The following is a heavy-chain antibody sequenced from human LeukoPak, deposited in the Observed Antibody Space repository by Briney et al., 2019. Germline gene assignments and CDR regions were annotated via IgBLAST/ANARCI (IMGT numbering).Heavy chain of an antibody. CDR1: GFTFSSYA. CDR2: IYSGGST. Sequence: GGSLRLFCAASGFTFSSYAMSWVRQAPGKGLEWVSVIYSGGSTCYADSVKGRFTISRDTSKNTLYLQMNSLRAEDTAVYYCARHSGPGSYNWFDPWGQGTLVTVSS. J-gene: IGHJ5*02. D-gene: IGHD3-10*01. V-gene: IGHV3-66*04. CDR3: ARHSGPGSYNWFDP.